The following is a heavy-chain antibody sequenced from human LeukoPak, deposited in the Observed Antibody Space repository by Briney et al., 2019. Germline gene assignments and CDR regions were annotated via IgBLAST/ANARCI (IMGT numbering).Heavy chain of an antibody. Sequence: SETLSLTCAVYGGSFSGYYWSWLRQPPGKGLEWIGEINHSGSTNYNPSLKSRVTISVDTSKNQFSLKLTSVTAADTAVYYCARRYIAARLPFDPWGQGTLVTVSS. CDR2: INHSGST. J-gene: IGHJ5*02. V-gene: IGHV4-34*01. D-gene: IGHD6-6*01. CDR1: GGSFSGYY. CDR3: ARRYIAARLPFDP.